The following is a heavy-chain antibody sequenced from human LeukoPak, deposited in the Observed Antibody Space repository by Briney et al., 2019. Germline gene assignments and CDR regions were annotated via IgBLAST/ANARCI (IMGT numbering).Heavy chain of an antibody. D-gene: IGHD4-17*01. J-gene: IGHJ4*02. CDR1: GASVSSSSYF. Sequence: SETLSLTCSVSGASVSSSSYFWGWIRQPPGKGLEWIGEINHSGSTNYNPSLKSRVTISVDTSKNQSSLKLSSVTAADTAVYYCARVGSAVTTDYWGQGTLVTVSS. V-gene: IGHV4-39*07. CDR2: INHSGST. CDR3: ARVGSAVTTDY.